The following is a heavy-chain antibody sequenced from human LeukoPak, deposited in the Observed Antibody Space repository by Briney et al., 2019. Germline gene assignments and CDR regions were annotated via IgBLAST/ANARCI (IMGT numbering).Heavy chain of an antibody. CDR2: INAGNGNT. V-gene: IGHV1-3*01. Sequence: GASVKVSCKASGYTFTSYAMHWVRQAPGQRLEWMGWINAGNGNTKYSQKFQGRVTITRDTSASTAYTELSSLRSEDTAVYYCARVSHWRAPSRYFDYWGQGTLVTVSS. CDR3: ARVSHWRAPSRYFDY. D-gene: IGHD1-1*01. J-gene: IGHJ4*02. CDR1: GYTFTSYA.